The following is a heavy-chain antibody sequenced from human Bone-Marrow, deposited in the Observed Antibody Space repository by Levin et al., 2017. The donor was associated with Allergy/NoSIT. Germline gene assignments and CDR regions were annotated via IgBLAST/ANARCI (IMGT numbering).Heavy chain of an antibody. CDR2: IQNSGRT. V-gene: IGHV4-59*01. CDR3: ARVLNTMTPNWQYYYYMAV. CDR1: GGSITRDY. Sequence: GSLRLSCTVSGGSITRDYWSWIRQTPGKGLEWIGYIQNSGRTNYNPSLKSRVTISVDTSKNQFSLKLSSVTAADSAVYYCARVLNTMTPNWQYYYYMAVWGKGTTVTVSS. D-gene: IGHD1-1*01. J-gene: IGHJ6*03.